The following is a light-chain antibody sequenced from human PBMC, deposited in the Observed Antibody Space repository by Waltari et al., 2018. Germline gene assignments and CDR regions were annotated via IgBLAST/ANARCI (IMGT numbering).Light chain of an antibody. V-gene: IGKV1-5*03. J-gene: IGKJ2*01. CDR2: KAS. CDR1: QSISSW. Sequence: DIQMTQSPSTLSASVGDRVTITCRASQSISSWLAWYQQKPGKAPKLLIYKASSLESGVPSRFSGSGSGTEFTLTISSLQPDDFATYYCQQYNSYETFGQGTKLEI. CDR3: QQYNSYET.